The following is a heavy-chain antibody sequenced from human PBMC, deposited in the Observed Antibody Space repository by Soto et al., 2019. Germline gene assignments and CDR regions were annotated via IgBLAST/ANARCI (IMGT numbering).Heavy chain of an antibody. CDR2: ISPYNGNT. D-gene: IGHD3-3*01. J-gene: IGHJ4*02. CDR3: ARDFGSDLSAPGAVFDY. Sequence: ASVKVSCKASGYFFTTYGISWVRQAPGQGLEWMGWISPYNGNTKCAQSFQGRVTMTTDTSTYTAYMELRSLRSDDPAVYYCARDFGSDLSAPGAVFDYWGQGTVVTSPQ. CDR1: GYFFTTYG. V-gene: IGHV1-18*04.